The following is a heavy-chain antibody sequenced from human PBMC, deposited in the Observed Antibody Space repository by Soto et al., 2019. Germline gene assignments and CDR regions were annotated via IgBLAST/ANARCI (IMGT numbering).Heavy chain of an antibody. V-gene: IGHV1-18*01. CDR2: ISAFNGNT. CDR1: GYTFTSYG. J-gene: IGHJ5*02. CDR3: ARGQSKKFDP. Sequence: QVPLVQSGAEVKKPGASVKVSCKTSGYTFTSYGISWVRQAPGQGLEWMGWISAFNGNTNYAQKRQGRVTMTTDTATSTAYMALRSLRSDDTAVYYWARGQSKKFDPWGQGTLVTVSS.